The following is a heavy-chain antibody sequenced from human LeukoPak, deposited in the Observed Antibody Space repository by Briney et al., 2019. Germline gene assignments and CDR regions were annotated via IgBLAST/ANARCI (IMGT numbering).Heavy chain of an antibody. J-gene: IGHJ4*02. CDR1: GGSISSYY. CDR2: IYYSGST. V-gene: IGHV4-59*12. D-gene: IGHD5-12*01. Sequence: SETLSLTCTVSGGSISSYYWSWIRQPPGKGLEWIGYIYYSGSTNYNPSLKSRVTISVDTSKNQFSLKLSSVTAADTAVYYCAALETTVATIMSYYFDYWGQGTLVTVSS. CDR3: AALETTVATIMSYYFDY.